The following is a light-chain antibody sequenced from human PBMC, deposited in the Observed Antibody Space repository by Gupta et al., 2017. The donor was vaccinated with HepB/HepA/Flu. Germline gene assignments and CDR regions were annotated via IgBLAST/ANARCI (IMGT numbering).Light chain of an antibody. CDR3: QHQCNSPST. V-gene: IGKV3-20*01. CDR2: GAS. CDR1: QSVRSTY. J-gene: IGKJ3*01. Sequence: EIVLTQSPGTLSLSPGERATLSCRASQSVRSTYLAWYQQKPGQAPRLLIYGASSRATGVPDRFSGSGSGTEFTLTISRREPEDFAVYYCQHQCNSPSTFGHGTKVDIK.